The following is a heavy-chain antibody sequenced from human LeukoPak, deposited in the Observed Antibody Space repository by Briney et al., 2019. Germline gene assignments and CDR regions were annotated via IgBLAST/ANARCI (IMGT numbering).Heavy chain of an antibody. D-gene: IGHD4-17*01. CDR1: GFTFSSYR. J-gene: IGHJ4*02. CDR3: AKVFYGDLIDY. Sequence: GGSLRLSCAASGFTFSSYRMNWVRQAPGKGLEWISYISSSSSSIYYADSVKGRFTISRDNSKNTLYLQMNSLRAEDTAVYCCAKVFYGDLIDYWGQGTLVTVSS. CDR2: ISSSSSSI. V-gene: IGHV3-48*01.